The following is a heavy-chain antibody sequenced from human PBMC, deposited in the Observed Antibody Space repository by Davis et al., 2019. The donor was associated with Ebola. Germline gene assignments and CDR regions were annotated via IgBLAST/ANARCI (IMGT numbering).Heavy chain of an antibody. J-gene: IGHJ4*02. CDR3: AKESSSWYSIDY. Sequence: PGGSLRPSCAVSGLTFSSYAMSWVRQAPGEWLEWVSAISGSGGSTYYANSMKGRFTISSHNSKNPLYLQMNSLRAEDTAVYYCAKESSSWYSIDYWGQGTLVTVSS. V-gene: IGHV3-23*01. CDR1: GLTFSSYA. CDR2: ISGSGGST. D-gene: IGHD6-13*01.